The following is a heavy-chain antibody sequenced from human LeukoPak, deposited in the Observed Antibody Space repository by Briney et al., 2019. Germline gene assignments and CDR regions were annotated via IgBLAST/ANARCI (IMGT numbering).Heavy chain of an antibody. V-gene: IGHV1-69*06. Sequence: ASVKVSCKASGGTFSSYAISWVRQAPGQGLEWMGGIIPIFGTANYAQKFQGRVTITADKSTSTAYMELSSLRSEDTAVYYCARDGDLDIAVVGTGHFQHWGQGTLVTVSS. D-gene: IGHD6-19*01. J-gene: IGHJ1*01. CDR2: IIPIFGTA. CDR1: GGTFSSYA. CDR3: ARDGDLDIAVVGTGHFQH.